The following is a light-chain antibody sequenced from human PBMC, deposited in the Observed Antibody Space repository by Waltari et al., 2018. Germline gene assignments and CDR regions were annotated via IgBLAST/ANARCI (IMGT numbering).Light chain of an antibody. V-gene: IGLV1-44*01. Sequence: QSVLTQPPSVSGTPGQRVTISCSGSSSNIGSRTMNWYRQLPGTAPKLLIFSNHLRPAGVPDRLSASKSGISASLIISGLQSEDEGTYYCSTWDDSLNNLVFGGGTKLTVL. CDR2: SNH. CDR3: STWDDSLNNLV. J-gene: IGLJ2*01. CDR1: SSNIGSRT.